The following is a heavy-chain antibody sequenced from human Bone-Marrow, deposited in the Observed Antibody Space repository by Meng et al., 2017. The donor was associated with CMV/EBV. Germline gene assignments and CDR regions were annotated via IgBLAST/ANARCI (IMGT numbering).Heavy chain of an antibody. V-gene: IGHV3-48*03. CDR3: AREWGYCSSTSCRNPHDAFDI. Sequence: GESLKTSCAASGFTFSSYEMNWVRQAPGKGLEWVSYISSSGSTIYYADSVKGRFTISRDNAKNSLYLQMNSLRAEDTAVYYCAREWGYCSSTSCRNPHDAFDIWGQGAMVTVSS. D-gene: IGHD2-2*01. J-gene: IGHJ3*02. CDR2: ISSSGSTI. CDR1: GFTFSSYE.